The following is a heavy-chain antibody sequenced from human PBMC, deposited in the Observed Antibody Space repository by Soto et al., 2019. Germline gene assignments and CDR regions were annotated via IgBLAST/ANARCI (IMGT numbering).Heavy chain of an antibody. Sequence: QVQLVESGGDVVQPGGSLRLSCAASGFTFSTYGMQWVRQAPAKGLEWVAVIWYDGSNENYADSVKGRFTISRDNSKNTLYLQMNSLIAEDTAVYYCARSGGLYCSGGSCYSFDYWGQGTLVTVSS. CDR3: ARSGGLYCSGGSCYSFDY. CDR1: GFTFSTYG. J-gene: IGHJ4*02. V-gene: IGHV3-33*01. CDR2: IWYDGSNE. D-gene: IGHD2-15*01.